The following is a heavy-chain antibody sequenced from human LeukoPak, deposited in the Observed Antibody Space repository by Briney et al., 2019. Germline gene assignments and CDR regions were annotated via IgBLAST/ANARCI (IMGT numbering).Heavy chain of an antibody. D-gene: IGHD3-3*01. J-gene: IGHJ4*02. V-gene: IGHV1-18*01. CDR3: ARVYDFWGQSPSYFDY. CDR1: GYSFTSYG. CDR2: ISAYNGNT. Sequence: APVKVSCKASGYSFTSYGISWVRQAPGQGLEWMGWISAYNGNTNYAQKLQGRVTMTTDTSTSTAYMELRSLRSDDTAVYYCARVYDFWGQSPSYFDYWGQGTLVTVSS.